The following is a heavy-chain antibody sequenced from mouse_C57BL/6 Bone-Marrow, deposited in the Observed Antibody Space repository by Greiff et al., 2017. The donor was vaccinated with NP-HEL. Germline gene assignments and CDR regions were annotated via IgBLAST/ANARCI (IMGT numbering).Heavy chain of an antibody. CDR2: IDPEDGET. D-gene: IGHD1-1*01. Sequence: EVQLQQSGAELVKPGASVKLSCTASGFNIKDYYMHWVTQRTEPGLEWIGRIDPEDGETKFAPKFQGKATITADTSSTTAYLQLSSLTSEDTAVYYCAGDTTVVAPRYFDVWGTGTTVTVSS. J-gene: IGHJ1*03. V-gene: IGHV14-2*01. CDR1: GFNIKDYY. CDR3: AGDTTVVAPRYFDV.